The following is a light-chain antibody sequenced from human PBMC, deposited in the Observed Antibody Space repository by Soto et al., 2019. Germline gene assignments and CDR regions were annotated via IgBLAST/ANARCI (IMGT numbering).Light chain of an antibody. Sequence: QSALTQPASVSGSPGQSITISCTGTSSDVGGYNYVSWYQQHPGKAPKLLIYDVSDRPSGVSNRFSGSKSGNTASLTISWLQAEDEADYYCSSYTSTYTRVFGGGTKLTVL. J-gene: IGLJ3*02. V-gene: IGLV2-14*01. CDR2: DVS. CDR1: SSDVGGYNY. CDR3: SSYTSTYTRV.